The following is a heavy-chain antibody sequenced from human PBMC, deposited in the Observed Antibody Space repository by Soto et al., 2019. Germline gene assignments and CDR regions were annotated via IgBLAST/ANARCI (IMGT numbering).Heavy chain of an antibody. CDR1: GFTFSSYS. J-gene: IGHJ6*02. V-gene: IGHV3-21*04. D-gene: IGHD2-2*01. Sequence: GGSVRLSCAASGFTFSSYSMNWVRQAPGKGLEWVSSISSSSSYIYYADSVKGRFTISRDNAKNSLYLQMNSLRAEDTAVYYCARDGCSSTSCPVDYYYGMDVWGQGTTVTVS. CDR3: ARDGCSSTSCPVDYYYGMDV. CDR2: ISSSSSYI.